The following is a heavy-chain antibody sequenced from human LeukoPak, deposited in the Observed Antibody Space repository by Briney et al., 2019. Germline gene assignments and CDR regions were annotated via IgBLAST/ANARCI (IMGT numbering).Heavy chain of an antibody. J-gene: IGHJ6*03. V-gene: IGHV4-4*07. CDR1: GDSIKTYF. Sequence: SETLSLTCNVSGDSIKTYFWSWIRQPPGKGLEWVGRIYTSGSTNYNPSLKSRVTMSVDTSKNQFSLKLSSVTAADTAVYYCARDPTYYDFWDMDVWGKGTTVTVSS. D-gene: IGHD3-3*01. CDR2: IYTSGST. CDR3: ARDPTYYDFWDMDV.